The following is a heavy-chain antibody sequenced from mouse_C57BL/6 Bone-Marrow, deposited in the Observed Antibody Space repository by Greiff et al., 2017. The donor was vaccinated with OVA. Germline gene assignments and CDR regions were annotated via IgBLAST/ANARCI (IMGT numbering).Heavy chain of an antibody. Sequence: VQLQQSGAELVRPGTSVKVSCKASGYAFTNYLIEWVKQRPGQGLEWIGVINPGSGGTNYNEKFKGKATLTADKSSSTAYMQLSSLTSEDSAVYFCARTWDYWGQGTTLTVSS. CDR2: INPGSGGT. V-gene: IGHV1-54*01. J-gene: IGHJ2*01. CDR1: GYAFTNYL. CDR3: ARTWDY.